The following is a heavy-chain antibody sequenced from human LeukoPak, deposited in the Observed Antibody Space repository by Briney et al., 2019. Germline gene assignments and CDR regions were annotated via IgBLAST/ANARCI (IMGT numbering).Heavy chain of an antibody. D-gene: IGHD5-24*01. CDR2: IKQDGSKK. CDR3: TRVGYIDEGIDY. Sequence: VQPGGSLRLSCVASGFPFSSYWMTWARQAPGKGLEWVANIKQDGSKKSYVDSVKGRFTISRDNAKNSLYLQMNSLKAEDTAIYYCTRVGYIDEGIDYWGQGTLVTVSS. J-gene: IGHJ4*02. CDR1: GFPFSSYW. V-gene: IGHV3-7*04.